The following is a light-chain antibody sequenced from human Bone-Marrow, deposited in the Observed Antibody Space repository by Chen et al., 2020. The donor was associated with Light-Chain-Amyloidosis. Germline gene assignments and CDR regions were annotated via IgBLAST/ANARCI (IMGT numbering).Light chain of an antibody. CDR3: SAWDDSLNSWV. J-gene: IGLJ3*02. CDR2: RDS. V-gene: IGLV1-44*01. CDR1: SSNIGSET. Sequence: QSALTQPPSASGAPGQRVTISCSGSSSNIGSETVNWYQLLPGTAPKLLIYRDSLRPPGVPDRISGSKSGTSASLAISGLQSGDEGDYYCSAWDDSLNSWVFGGGTRLTVL.